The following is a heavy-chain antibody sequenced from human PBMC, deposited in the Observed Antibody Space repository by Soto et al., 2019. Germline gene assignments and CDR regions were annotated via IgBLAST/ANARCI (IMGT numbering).Heavy chain of an antibody. CDR2: IYYIGIT. J-gene: IGHJ4*02. CDR3: GRLWGSSSGFDVSKY. Sequence: SETLSLTCTVSGGPISDGSYYWTWIRQPPGKGLAWVGNIYYIGITNYNPSLKSRVSISVDTSKNQFSLKVTSVTAADTAVYFCGRLWGSSSGFDVSKYWRPGSQVIFSS. CDR1: GGPISDGSYY. V-gene: IGHV4-30-4*01. D-gene: IGHD6-19*01.